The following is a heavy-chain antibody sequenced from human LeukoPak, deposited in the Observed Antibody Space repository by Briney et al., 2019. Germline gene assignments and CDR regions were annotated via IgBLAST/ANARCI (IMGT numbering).Heavy chain of an antibody. Sequence: GGSLRLSCTASGFTFGDYAMSWFRQAPGKGLEWVGFIRSKAYGGTTEYAASVKGRFTISRDDSKSIAYLQMNSLKTEDTAVYYCTRVGTDYYDSSGYYYFDYWGQGTLVTVSS. D-gene: IGHD3-22*01. V-gene: IGHV3-49*03. CDR1: GFTFGDYA. CDR3: TRVGTDYYDSSGYYYFDY. J-gene: IGHJ4*02. CDR2: IRSKAYGGTT.